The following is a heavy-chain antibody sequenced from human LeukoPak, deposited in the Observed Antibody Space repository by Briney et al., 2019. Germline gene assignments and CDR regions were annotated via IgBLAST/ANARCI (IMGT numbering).Heavy chain of an antibody. CDR3: ARALGNSTGDY. CDR2: INSDGSST. J-gene: IGHJ4*02. Sequence: GGSLRLSCAASGFTFSSYWMHWVRQAPGKGLVWVSRINSDGSSTSHADSVKGRFTISRDNAKNTLFLQMNSLRAEDTAVYYCARALGNSTGDYWGQGTLITVSS. CDR1: GFTFSSYW. D-gene: IGHD7-27*01. V-gene: IGHV3-74*01.